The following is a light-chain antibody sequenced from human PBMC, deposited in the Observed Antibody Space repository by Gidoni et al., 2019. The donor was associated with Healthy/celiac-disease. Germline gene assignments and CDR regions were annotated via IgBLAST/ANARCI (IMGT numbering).Light chain of an antibody. CDR2: AAS. V-gene: IGKV1-17*01. CDR1: QGIRNE. J-gene: IGKJ4*01. CDR3: LQHNSYPRT. Sequence: DIQMTASPSSLSASVGDRVTITCRASQGIRNELGWYQQKPGKAPKRMIYAASSLQSGVPSRFSGSGSGTEFTLTISSLQTEDFATYYCLQHNSYPRTFXGXTKVEIK.